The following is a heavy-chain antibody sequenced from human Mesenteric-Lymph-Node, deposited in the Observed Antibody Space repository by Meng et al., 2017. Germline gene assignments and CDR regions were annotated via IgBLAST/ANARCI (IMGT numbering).Heavy chain of an antibody. CDR3: ARVISRLSFDY. D-gene: IGHD6-13*01. V-gene: IGHV4-34*01. CDR2: IKHSGST. J-gene: IGHJ4*01. Sequence: SQTLSLTCGFYGGSFSAYYWSWLRQTPGKGLEWIGEIKHSGSTTYNPSLKSRVTMSVDTSKNQFSLKLSSVTAADTAVYYCARVISRLSFDYWGQGTLVTVSS. CDR1: GGSFSAYY.